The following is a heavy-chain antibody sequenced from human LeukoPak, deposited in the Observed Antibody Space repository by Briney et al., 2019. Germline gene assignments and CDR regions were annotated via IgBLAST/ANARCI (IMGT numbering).Heavy chain of an antibody. V-gene: IGHV4-39*07. Sequence: PSETLSLTCTVSGGSISSSSYYWGWIRQPPGKGLEWIGEINHSGSTNYNPSLKSRVTISVDTSKNQFSLKLSSVTAADTAVYYCARWYSSGWYFDYWGQGTLVTVSS. CDR1: GGSISSSSYY. CDR2: INHSGST. D-gene: IGHD6-19*01. J-gene: IGHJ4*02. CDR3: ARWYSSGWYFDY.